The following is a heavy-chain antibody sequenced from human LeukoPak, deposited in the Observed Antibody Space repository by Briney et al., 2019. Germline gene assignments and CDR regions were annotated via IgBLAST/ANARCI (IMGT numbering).Heavy chain of an antibody. J-gene: IGHJ4*02. CDR2: ISGNNGNT. CDR1: GYTFTSYG. V-gene: IGHV1-18*01. Sequence: AAVKVSCKASGYTFTSYGISWVRQAPGQGLEWMGWISGNNGNTNYAQKLQGRVTMTTATSTSTAYMELRSLRSADTALYYCARVRVNYVWGNYPVDDWGQGTLVTVS. D-gene: IGHD3-16*02. CDR3: ARVRVNYVWGNYPVDD.